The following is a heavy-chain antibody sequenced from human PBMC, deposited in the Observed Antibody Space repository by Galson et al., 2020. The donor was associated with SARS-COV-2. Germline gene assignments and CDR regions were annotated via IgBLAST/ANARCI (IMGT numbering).Heavy chain of an antibody. CDR3: ARSFSLGYCSGGTCSGFDY. Sequence: ASETLSLTCSVSGGSISSSDYYWAWIRQPPGKGLEYIGSIYYSGTTYYTPSLKSRVTISVDTSNNQFSLKLSSVTAADTALYYCARSFSLGYCSGGTCSGFDYWGQGTLVTVSS. J-gene: IGHJ4*02. CDR2: IYYSGTT. D-gene: IGHD2-15*01. CDR1: GGSISSSDYY. V-gene: IGHV4-39*07.